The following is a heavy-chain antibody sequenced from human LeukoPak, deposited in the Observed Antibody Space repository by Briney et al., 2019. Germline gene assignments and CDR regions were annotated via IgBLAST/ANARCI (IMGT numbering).Heavy chain of an antibody. CDR2: INHSGST. V-gene: IGHV4-34*01. D-gene: IGHD5-12*01. Sequence: KPSETLSLTCAVYGGSFSGYYWSWIRQPPGKGLEWIGEINHSGSTNYNPSLESRVTISVDTSKNQFSLKLSSVTAADTAVYYCARGERVSGLYYFDYWGQGTLVTVSS. CDR1: GGSFSGYY. CDR3: ARGERVSGLYYFDY. J-gene: IGHJ4*02.